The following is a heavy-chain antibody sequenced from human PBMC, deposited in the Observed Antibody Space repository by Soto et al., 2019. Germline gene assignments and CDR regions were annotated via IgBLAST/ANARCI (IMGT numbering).Heavy chain of an antibody. J-gene: IGHJ4*02. Sequence: QVQLQQWGAGLLKPSETLSLTCAVYGGSFSGYYWSWIRQPPGKGLEWIGEINHSGSTNYNPSIKSRVTIAVDTSKNQCSLKLSSVTAADTAVYYCARSTMIVVVIPFDYWGQGTLVTVSS. CDR3: ARSTMIVVVIPFDY. CDR1: GGSFSGYY. CDR2: INHSGST. D-gene: IGHD3-22*01. V-gene: IGHV4-34*01.